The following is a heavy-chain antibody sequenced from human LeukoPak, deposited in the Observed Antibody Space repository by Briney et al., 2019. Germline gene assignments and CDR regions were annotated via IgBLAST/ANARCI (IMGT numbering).Heavy chain of an antibody. Sequence: GGSLRLSCAASGFSVGSSEMDWVRQAPGKGLEWVSYIRSDNTVLYADSVKGRFTISSDRATNSLFLQMNSLRAEDTAVYYCAREVVTRAIYSGYDAFEIWGQGTMVTVSS. V-gene: IGHV3-48*03. J-gene: IGHJ3*02. CDR2: IRSDNTV. CDR1: GFSVGSSE. D-gene: IGHD5-12*01. CDR3: AREVVTRAIYSGYDAFEI.